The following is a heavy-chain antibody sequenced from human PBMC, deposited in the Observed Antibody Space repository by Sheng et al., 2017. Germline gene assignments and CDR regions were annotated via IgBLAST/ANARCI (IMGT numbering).Heavy chain of an antibody. CDR1: GFAFGTFE. V-gene: IGHV3-48*03. CDR3: ARDRDFGGEIY. J-gene: IGHJ4*02. CDR2: ISASGDAM. D-gene: IGHD2-21*01. Sequence: EVQLVESGGGLVQPEGSLRLSCAASGFAFGTFEMNWVRQAPGKGLEWVSYISASGDAMSYANSVRGRFTVSRDNAKNSLYLQMNSLRGEDTAVYYCARDRDFGGEIYWGQGTLVTVSS.